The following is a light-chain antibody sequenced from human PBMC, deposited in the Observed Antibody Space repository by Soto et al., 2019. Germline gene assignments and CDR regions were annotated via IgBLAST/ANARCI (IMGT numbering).Light chain of an antibody. V-gene: IGKV3-20*01. CDR1: QSVNSWY. J-gene: IGKJ1*01. CDR2: DAS. Sequence: EIVFTQSPGTLSLSPGERATLSCRASQSVNSWYLAWYQQKPGQAPRLLIYDASSRATGIPDRFSGSGSGTDFTLTISRLEPEDFAVYYCQQYNYSPTTFGQGTKVDIK. CDR3: QQYNYSPTT.